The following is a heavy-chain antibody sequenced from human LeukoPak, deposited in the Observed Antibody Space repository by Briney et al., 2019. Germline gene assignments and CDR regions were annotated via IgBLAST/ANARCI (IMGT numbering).Heavy chain of an antibody. CDR3: ATFGCNGDCDY. V-gene: IGHV3-23*01. CDR2: ITGRGGYT. Sequence: GGSLRLSCAASGFTFSTYTMSWVRQAPGKGLEWVSAITGRGGYTYYADSVKGRFTISRDNSKNTMFLQMNSLRAEDTAVYYCATFGCNGDCDYWCQGTLVTVSS. CDR1: GFTFSTYT. J-gene: IGHJ4*02. D-gene: IGHD3-10*01.